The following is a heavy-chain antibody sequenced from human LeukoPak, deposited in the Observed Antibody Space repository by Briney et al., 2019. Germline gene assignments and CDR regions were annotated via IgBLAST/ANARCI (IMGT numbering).Heavy chain of an antibody. J-gene: IGHJ6*02. Sequence: GGSLRLSCAASGFTFSSYRMHWVRQAPGKGLVWVSLINSDGSSTTYADSVKGRFTISRDNAKNRLYLQMNSLRAEDTAVYYCARGKSSSCWPKGGRYYYDMDVWGQGTTVTVSS. CDR1: GFTFSSYR. V-gene: IGHV3-74*01. CDR2: INSDGSST. CDR3: ARGKSSSCWPKGGRYYYDMDV. D-gene: IGHD6-19*01.